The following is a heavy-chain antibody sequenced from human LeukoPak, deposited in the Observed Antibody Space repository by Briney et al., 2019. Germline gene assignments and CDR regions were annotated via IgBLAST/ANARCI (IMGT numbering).Heavy chain of an antibody. CDR3: ARDMSMVRGVILKGRFDY. V-gene: IGHV1-46*01. D-gene: IGHD3-10*01. Sequence: ASVKVSCKASGYTFSGSDMNWVRQAPGQGLEWMGIINPSGGSTYYAQKFQGRVTMTRDMSTSTVYMELSSLRSEDTAVYYCARDMSMVRGVILKGRFDYWGQGTLVTVSS. CDR2: INPSGGST. J-gene: IGHJ4*02. CDR1: GYTFSGSD.